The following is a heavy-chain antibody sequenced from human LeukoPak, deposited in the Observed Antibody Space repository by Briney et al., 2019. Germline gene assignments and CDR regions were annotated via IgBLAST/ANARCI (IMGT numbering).Heavy chain of an antibody. J-gene: IGHJ6*02. V-gene: IGHV3-73*01. D-gene: IGHD4-17*01. CDR1: GFTFSGSA. Sequence: GGSLRLSCAASGFTFSGSAMHWVRQASGKGLEWVGRIRSKANSYATAYAASVKGRFTISRDDSKNTAYLQMNSLRAEDTAVYYCAKGPHGDYVPVWSRYYYGMDVWGQGTTVTVSS. CDR2: IRSKANSYAT. CDR3: AKGPHGDYVPVWSRYYYGMDV.